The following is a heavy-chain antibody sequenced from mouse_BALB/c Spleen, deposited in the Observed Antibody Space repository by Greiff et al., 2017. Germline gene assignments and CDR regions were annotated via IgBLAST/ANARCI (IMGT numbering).Heavy chain of an antibody. V-gene: IGHV14-3*02. CDR1: GFNIKDTY. CDR2: IDPANGNT. Sequence: EVQLQQSGAELVKPGASVKLSCTASGFNIKDTYMHWVKQRPEQGLEWIGRIDPANGNTKYDPKFQGKATITADTSSNTAYLQLSSLTSEDTAVYYCARERYYEAMDYWGQGTSVTVSS. J-gene: IGHJ4*01. CDR3: ARERYYEAMDY. D-gene: IGHD1-1*01.